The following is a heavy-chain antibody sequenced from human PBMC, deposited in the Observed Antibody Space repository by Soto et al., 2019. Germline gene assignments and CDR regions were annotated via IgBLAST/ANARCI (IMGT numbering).Heavy chain of an antibody. CDR1: GYTFSSYW. Sequence: PGESLKISCKGSGYTFSSYWIGWVRQVPGKGLEWMGIIYPVDSDARYSPSFQGQVTISVDKSISTAYLQWSSLEASDTAVYYCARHPSHSNSSGFYYYAMDVWGQGTTVTVSS. CDR2: IYPVDSDA. D-gene: IGHD6-6*01. CDR3: ARHPSHSNSSGFYYYAMDV. V-gene: IGHV5-51*01. J-gene: IGHJ6*02.